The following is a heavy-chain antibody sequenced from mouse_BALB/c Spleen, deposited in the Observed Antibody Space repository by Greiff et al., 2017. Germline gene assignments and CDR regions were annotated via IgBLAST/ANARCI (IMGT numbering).Heavy chain of an antibody. V-gene: IGHV7-3*02. J-gene: IGHJ4*01. Sequence: EVQVVESGGGLVQPGGSLRLSCATSGFTFTDYYMSWVRQPPGKALEWLGFIRNKANGYTTEYSASVKGRFTISRDNSQSILYLQMNTLRAEDSATYYCARDEAMDYWGQGTSVTVSS. CDR3: ARDEAMDY. CDR1: GFTFTDYY. CDR2: IRNKANGYTT.